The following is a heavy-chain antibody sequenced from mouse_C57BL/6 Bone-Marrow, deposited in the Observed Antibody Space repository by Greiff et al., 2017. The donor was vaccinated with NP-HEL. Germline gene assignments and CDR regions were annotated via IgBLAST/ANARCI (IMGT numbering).Heavy chain of an antibody. Sequence: VQLQQSGPELVKPGASVKISCKASGYTFTDYYMNWVKQSHGQSLEWIGDINPNNGGTSYNQKFKGKATLTVDKSSSTAYMELRSLTSEDSAVYYGARSGLITAGVATDWDMDVWGTGTTVTVSS. V-gene: IGHV1-26*01. J-gene: IGHJ1*03. CDR2: INPNNGGT. CDR3: ARSGLITAGVATDWDMDV. CDR1: GYTFTDYY. D-gene: IGHD1-1*01.